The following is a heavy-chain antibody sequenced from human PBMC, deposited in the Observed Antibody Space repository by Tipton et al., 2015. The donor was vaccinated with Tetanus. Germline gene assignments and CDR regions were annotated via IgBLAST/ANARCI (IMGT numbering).Heavy chain of an antibody. V-gene: IGHV5-51*01. Sequence: QSGAEVKKPGESLKISCRGSGYNFTHYSIGWVRQMPGKGLEWVGIIDPRDSETFQGHVTISADKSISTAHLRWSSLEASDTAIYYCARRRSAISSGSYHWHFDIWGRGTLVIVSS. CDR1: GYNFTHYS. CDR3: ARRRSAISSGSYHWHFDI. D-gene: IGHD3-3*01. CDR2: IDPRDSET. J-gene: IGHJ2*01.